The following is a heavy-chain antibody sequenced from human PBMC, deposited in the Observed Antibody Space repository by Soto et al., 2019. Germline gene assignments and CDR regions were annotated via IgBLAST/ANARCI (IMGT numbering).Heavy chain of an antibody. J-gene: IGHJ4*02. CDR1: GYTFSNFG. V-gene: IGHV1-18*01. Sequence: GASVKVSCKASGYTFSNFGLSWVRQAPGQGLEWMGWISPSNGQTIYAQNFHGRVTMTTDTSTATAHMELRSLISDDTAVYYCARFQSSVAGTLADYWGQGTLVTVSS. D-gene: IGHD6-19*01. CDR3: ARFQSSVAGTLADY. CDR2: ISPSNGQT.